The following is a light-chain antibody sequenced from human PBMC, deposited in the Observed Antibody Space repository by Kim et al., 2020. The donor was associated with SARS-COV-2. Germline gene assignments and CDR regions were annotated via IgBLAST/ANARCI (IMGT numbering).Light chain of an antibody. CDR2: AAS. CDR1: QTVINDY. Sequence: EIVLTQSPGTLSVSPGERATLSCRASQTVINDYLALYQLRPGQAPRHIINAASIRATGIPDRFSGSGSGTDFTLTINRLQPADFAVYYCQHYGSSPPYIFGQGTKLEI. CDR3: QHYGSSPPYI. J-gene: IGKJ2*01. V-gene: IGKV3-20*01.